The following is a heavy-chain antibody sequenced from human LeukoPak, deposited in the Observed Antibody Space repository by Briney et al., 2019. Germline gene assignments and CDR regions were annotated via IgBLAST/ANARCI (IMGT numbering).Heavy chain of an antibody. V-gene: IGHV4-59*01. CDR2: IYYSGST. CDR1: GGSISSYY. Sequence: PSETLSLTCTVSGGSISSYYWSWIRQPPGKGLEWIGYIYYSGSTNYNPSLKCRVTISVDTSKNQFSLKLSSVTAADTAVYYCARVFVIAVAGTIYFDYWGQGTLVTVSS. D-gene: IGHD6-19*01. CDR3: ARVFVIAVAGTIYFDY. J-gene: IGHJ4*02.